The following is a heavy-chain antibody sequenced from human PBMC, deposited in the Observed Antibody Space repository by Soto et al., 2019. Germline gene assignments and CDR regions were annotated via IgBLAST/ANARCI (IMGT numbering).Heavy chain of an antibody. CDR2: ISGSGGGI. CDR3: AKERHPYDCSGYVDY. Sequence: EVQVFESGGAVVQPGGSLRLTCSASGFTFGTYAMSWVRQAPGRGLEWVSTISGSGGGIHYADSVKGRFTISRDNSMNTVFLQLNSLRAEDTAIYYCAKERHPYDCSGYVDYWGQGTMVTVSS. CDR1: GFTFGTYA. V-gene: IGHV3-23*01. J-gene: IGHJ4*01. D-gene: IGHD3-22*01.